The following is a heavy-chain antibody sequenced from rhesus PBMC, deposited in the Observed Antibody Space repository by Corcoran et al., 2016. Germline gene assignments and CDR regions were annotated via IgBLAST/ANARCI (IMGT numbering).Heavy chain of an antibody. CDR1: GGSISSGYYS. V-gene: IGHV4-122*02. CDR3: ARGYGRSPFDY. CDR2: ITYSGIT. D-gene: IGHD4-29*01. J-gene: IGHJ4*01. Sequence: QVQLQESGPGLVKPSETLSLTCAVSGGSISSGYYSWSWIRQPPGKGLEWIGYITYSGITSYIPSLKSLVTISRDTSKNQFSLKLSSVTAADTAVYYGARGYGRSPFDYWGQGVLVTVSS.